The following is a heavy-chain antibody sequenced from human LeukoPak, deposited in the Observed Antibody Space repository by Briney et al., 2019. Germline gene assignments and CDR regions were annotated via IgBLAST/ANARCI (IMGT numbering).Heavy chain of an antibody. J-gene: IGHJ4*02. D-gene: IGHD2-2*01. V-gene: IGHV3-53*01. CDR2: IYSGGST. CDR1: GFTFSSYS. Sequence: GGSLRLSCAASGFTFSSYSMSWVRQAPGKGLEWVSVIYSGGSTYYADSVKGRFTISRDNSKNTLYLQMNSLRAEDTAVYYCARGSNFKQPIDYWGQGTLVTVSS. CDR3: ARGSNFKQPIDY.